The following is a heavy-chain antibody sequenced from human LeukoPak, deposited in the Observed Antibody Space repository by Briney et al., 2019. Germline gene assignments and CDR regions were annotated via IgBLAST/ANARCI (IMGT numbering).Heavy chain of an antibody. Sequence: GGSLRLSCAASGFTFSGFAMSWVRRTPGKGLEWVSGISGSGDNTLYADSVKGRFTISRDNSKNTLYLEMNSLRAEDTAIYYCAKGSSGYFADLWGQGTLVTVSS. CDR2: ISGSGDNT. V-gene: IGHV3-23*01. CDR3: AKGSSGYFADL. D-gene: IGHD3-22*01. CDR1: GFTFSGFA. J-gene: IGHJ5*02.